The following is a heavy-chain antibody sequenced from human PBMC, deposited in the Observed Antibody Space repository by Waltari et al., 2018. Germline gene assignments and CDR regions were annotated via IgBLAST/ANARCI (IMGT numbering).Heavy chain of an antibody. CDR2: SSYNGRNI. CDR1: DFTFSSYA. CDR3: ARDYCDRTNCHGMDV. D-gene: IGHD3-22*01. J-gene: IGHJ6*02. Sequence: QVQLVESGGGVVQPGRSMRLSCEASDFTFSSYAMHWVRQAPGKGREWVAVSSYNGRNIYYVDSVKGRFTISRDNSKKTLYMQMNSLRAEDTAVYYCARDYCDRTNCHGMDVWGQGTTVTVSS. V-gene: IGHV3-30*04.